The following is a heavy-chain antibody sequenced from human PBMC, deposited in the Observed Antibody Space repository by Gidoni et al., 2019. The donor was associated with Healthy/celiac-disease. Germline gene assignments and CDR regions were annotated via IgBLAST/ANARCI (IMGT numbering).Heavy chain of an antibody. CDR2: IYYSGST. J-gene: IGHJ6*02. D-gene: IGHD3-16*01. Sequence: QVQLQESGPGLVKPSETLSLTCTVSGGSISSYYWSWIRQPPGKGLEWIGYIYYSGSTNYNPSLKSRVTISVDTSKNQFSLKLSSVTAADTAVYYCARVPGNRVWVVWGQGTTVTVSS. V-gene: IGHV4-59*01. CDR1: GGSISSYY. CDR3: ARVPGNRVWVV.